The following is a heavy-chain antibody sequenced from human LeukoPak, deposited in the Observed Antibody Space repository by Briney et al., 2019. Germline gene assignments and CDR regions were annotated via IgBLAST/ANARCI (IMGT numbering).Heavy chain of an antibody. V-gene: IGHV5-51*01. Sequence: NRGESLKISCKGSGYSFTSYWIGWVRRLPGKGLEWMGIIYPGDSDTRYSPSFQGQVTISADKSISTAYLQWSSLKASDTAMYYCARHAPRWLQSKLGFDPWGQGTLVTVSS. CDR1: GYSFTSYW. CDR3: ARHAPRWLQSKLGFDP. J-gene: IGHJ5*02. CDR2: IYPGDSDT. D-gene: IGHD5-24*01.